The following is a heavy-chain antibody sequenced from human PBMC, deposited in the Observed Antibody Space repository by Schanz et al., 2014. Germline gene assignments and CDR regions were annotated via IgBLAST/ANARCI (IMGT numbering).Heavy chain of an antibody. J-gene: IGHJ6*03. CDR3: ARDRQQLVGRIGYYYMDV. D-gene: IGHD6-13*01. Sequence: QVQLVESGGGVVQPGRSLRLSCAASGFTFSNFAIHWVRQAPGKGLEWVAVISYDGSHKDYADSVKGRFTISRDNSKNTLYLQMNSLRAEDTAVYYCARDRQQLVGRIGYYYMDVWGKGTTVTVSS. CDR2: ISYDGSHK. CDR1: GFTFSNFA. V-gene: IGHV3-30*04.